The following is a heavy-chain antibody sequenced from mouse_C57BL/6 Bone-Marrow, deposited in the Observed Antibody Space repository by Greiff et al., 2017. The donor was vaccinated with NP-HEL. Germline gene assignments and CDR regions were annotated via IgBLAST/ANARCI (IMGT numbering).Heavy chain of an antibody. CDR1: GYTFTDYY. Sequence: LMESGPELVKPGASVKISCKASGYTFTDYYINWVKQRPGQGLEWIGWIYPGSGNTKYNEKFKGKATLTVDTSSSTAYVPLSILTSEDSVFYFCARSSSRGYAMDYWRQGPSVTVSS. D-gene: IGHD3-1*01. CDR3: ARSSSRGYAMDY. V-gene: IGHV1-84*01. CDR2: IYPGSGNT. J-gene: IGHJ4*01.